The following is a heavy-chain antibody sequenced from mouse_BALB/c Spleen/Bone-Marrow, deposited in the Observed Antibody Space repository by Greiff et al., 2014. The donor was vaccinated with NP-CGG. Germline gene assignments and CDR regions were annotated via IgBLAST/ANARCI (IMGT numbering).Heavy chain of an antibody. CDR3: ARITTATGAMDY. J-gene: IGHJ4*01. V-gene: IGHV2-9*02. CDR1: GFSLTNYG. Sequence: QVQLQQSGPGLVAPSQSLSITCTLSGFSLTNYGVHWVRQPPGKGLEWLGVIWADGSTNYNSSLMSRLSISKDNSKSQVFFKMNSLQTDDTAMYYCARITTATGAMDYWGQGTSVTVSS. CDR2: IWADGST. D-gene: IGHD1-2*01.